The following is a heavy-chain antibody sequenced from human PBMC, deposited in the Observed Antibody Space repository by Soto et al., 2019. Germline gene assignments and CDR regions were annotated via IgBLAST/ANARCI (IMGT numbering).Heavy chain of an antibody. Sequence: QLGGSLRLSCAASGFTFSSYAMSWVRQAPGKGLEWVSAISGSGGSTYYADSVKGRFTISRANSKNTLYLQMNSLRAEDTAVYYCAKSPGRESIAARRYFDYWGQGTLVTVSS. CDR1: GFTFSSYA. V-gene: IGHV3-23*01. CDR3: AKSPGRESIAARRYFDY. J-gene: IGHJ4*02. D-gene: IGHD6-6*01. CDR2: ISGSGGST.